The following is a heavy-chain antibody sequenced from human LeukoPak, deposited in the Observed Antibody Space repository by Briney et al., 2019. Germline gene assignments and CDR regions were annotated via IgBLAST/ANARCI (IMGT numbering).Heavy chain of an antibody. Sequence: SETLSLTCAVYGGSFSGYYWSWIRQPPVKGLEWIGEINHSGSTNYNPSLKSRVTISVDTSKNQFSLKLSSVTAADTAVYYCARGVLGPGDYWGQGTLVTVSS. CDR1: GGSFSGYY. V-gene: IGHV4-34*01. D-gene: IGHD2-15*01. CDR2: INHSGST. CDR3: ARGVLGPGDY. J-gene: IGHJ4*02.